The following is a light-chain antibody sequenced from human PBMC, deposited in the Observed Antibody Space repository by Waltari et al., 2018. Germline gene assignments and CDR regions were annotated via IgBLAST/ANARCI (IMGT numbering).Light chain of an antibody. Sequence: CTGTSSDVGGYNYVSWYQQHPGKAPKLMIYDVSKRPSGVSNRFSGSKSGNTASLTISGLQAEDEADYYCSSYTSSSTLVFGGGTKLTVL. CDR3: SSYTSSSTLV. CDR2: DVS. J-gene: IGLJ2*01. V-gene: IGLV2-14*03. CDR1: SSDVGGYNY.